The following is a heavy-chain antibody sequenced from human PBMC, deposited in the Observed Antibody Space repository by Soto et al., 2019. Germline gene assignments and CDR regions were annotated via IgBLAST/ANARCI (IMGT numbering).Heavy chain of an antibody. CDR2: MNPNSGNT. V-gene: IGHV1-8*01. D-gene: IGHD3-22*01. CDR3: AREVVSRGMDV. J-gene: IGHJ6*02. CDR1: GYTFTSYD. Sequence: QVQLVQSGAEVKKPGASVKVSCKTSGYTFTSYDISWVRQATGQGLEWMGWMNPNSGNTGYAQKFQGRVTMTRNTSISTTYMDLSSLRSEDTAVYYCAREVVSRGMDVWGQGTTVTVSS.